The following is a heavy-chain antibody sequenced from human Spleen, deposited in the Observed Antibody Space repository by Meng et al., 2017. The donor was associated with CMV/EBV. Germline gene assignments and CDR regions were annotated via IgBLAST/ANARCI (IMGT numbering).Heavy chain of an antibody. CDR3: ESTSGQ. Sequence: GGSLRLSCAASGFTFNNYAMTWVRQAPGKGLEWVATIKQDGSEKYYVESVKGRFTTSTDKAKSLLYLQMDSLRAEDTAVYYCESTSGQWGQGALVTVSS. D-gene: IGHD3-16*01. CDR2: IKQDGSEK. J-gene: IGHJ4*02. V-gene: IGHV3-7*01. CDR1: GFTFNNYA.